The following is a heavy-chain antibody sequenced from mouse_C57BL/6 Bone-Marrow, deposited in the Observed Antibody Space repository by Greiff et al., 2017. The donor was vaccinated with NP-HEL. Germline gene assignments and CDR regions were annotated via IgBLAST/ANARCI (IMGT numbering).Heavy chain of an antibody. CDR3: AFYDYDYFDY. CDR1: GYTFTSYT. Sequence: QVQLQQSGAELARPGASVKMSCKASGYTFTSYTMHWVKQRPGQGLEWIGYINPSSGYTKYNQKFKDKATLTADKYSSTAYMQLSSLTSEDSAVYYCAFYDYDYFDYWGQGTTLPVSS. D-gene: IGHD2-4*01. J-gene: IGHJ2*01. CDR2: INPSSGYT. V-gene: IGHV1-4*01.